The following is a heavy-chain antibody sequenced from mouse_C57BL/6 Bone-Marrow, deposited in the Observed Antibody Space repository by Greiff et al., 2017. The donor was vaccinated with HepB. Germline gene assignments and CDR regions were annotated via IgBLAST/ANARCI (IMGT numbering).Heavy chain of an antibody. CDR1: GFTFSSYA. J-gene: IGHJ4*01. CDR3: ASPYYGSSYDYAMDY. D-gene: IGHD1-1*01. V-gene: IGHV5-4*03. CDR2: ISDGGSYT. Sequence: EVKLVESGGGLVKPGGSLKLSCAASGFTFSSYAMSWVRQTPEKRLEWVATISDGGSYTYYPDNVKGRFTISRDNAKNNLYLQMSHLKSEDTAMYYCASPYYGSSYDYAMDYWGQGTSVTVSS.